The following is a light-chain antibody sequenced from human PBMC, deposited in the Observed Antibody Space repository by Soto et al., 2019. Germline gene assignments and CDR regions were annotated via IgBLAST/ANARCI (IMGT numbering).Light chain of an antibody. CDR2: GAS. CDR3: QQYGSSLST. CDR1: QSVSSSY. V-gene: IGKV3-20*01. Sequence: IVLTQSPCTLSLSPGERATVSCRSSQSVSSSYLAWYQQKPGQAPRLLIYGASSRATGIPDRFSGSGSGTDFTLTISRLEPEDFAVYYCQQYGSSLSTFGQGTKVDIK. J-gene: IGKJ1*01.